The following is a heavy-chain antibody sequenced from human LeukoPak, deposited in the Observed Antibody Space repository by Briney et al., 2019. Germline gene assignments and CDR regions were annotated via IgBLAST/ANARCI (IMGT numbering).Heavy chain of an antibody. V-gene: IGHV3-30*04. J-gene: IGHJ4*02. CDR3: ARDGVKGAAVYYFDY. CDR1: GFTFSSYA. D-gene: IGHD3-3*01. CDR2: ISNDGRDK. Sequence: GGSLRLSCAASGFTFSSYAMSWVRRAPGKGLEWVAVISNDGRDKKYADSVRGRFIISRDNSKNTLYLQMDSLRAEDTAVYYCARDGVKGAAVYYFDYWGQGTLVTVSS.